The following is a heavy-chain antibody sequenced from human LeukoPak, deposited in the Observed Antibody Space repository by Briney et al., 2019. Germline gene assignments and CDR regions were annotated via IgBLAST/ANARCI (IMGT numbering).Heavy chain of an antibody. V-gene: IGHV3-74*01. CDR3: VRAWDY. CDR2: ISSDGSST. J-gene: IGHJ4*02. Sequence: GGSLRLSCAASGFTFSNAWMNWVRQAPGKGLVWVSRISSDGSSTDFADSVKGRFTISRDSAKSTLYLQMNSLRAKDTAVYYCVRAWDYWGQGTLVTVSS. CDR1: GFTFSNAW.